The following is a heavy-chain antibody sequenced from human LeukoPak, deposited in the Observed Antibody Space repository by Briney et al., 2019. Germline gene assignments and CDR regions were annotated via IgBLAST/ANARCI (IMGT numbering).Heavy chain of an antibody. Sequence: GGSLRLSCAASGFTFSSYAISWVRQAPGKGLEWVSVIYSGGSTYYADSVKGRFTISRDNSKNTLYLQMNSLRAEDTAVYYCARARGYYYGSGSRTNWFDPWGQGTLVTVSS. V-gene: IGHV3-53*01. D-gene: IGHD3-10*01. CDR3: ARARGYYYGSGSRTNWFDP. CDR2: IYSGGST. J-gene: IGHJ5*02. CDR1: GFTFSSYA.